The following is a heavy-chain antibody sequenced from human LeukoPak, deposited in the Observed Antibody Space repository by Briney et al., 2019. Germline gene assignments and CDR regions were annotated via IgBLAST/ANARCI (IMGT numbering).Heavy chain of an antibody. D-gene: IGHD1-14*01. CDR2: IFTTGST. Sequence: PSETLSLTCTVSGSSISNYYWSWIRQPAGKGLEWIGRIFTTGSTDYNPSLKSRVAMSRDKSKNQLFLDLTSVTAADTAIYYFARASDNILSYYYHMDLWGKGITVTVSS. J-gene: IGHJ6*03. CDR3: ARASDNILSYYYHMDL. CDR1: GSSISNYY. V-gene: IGHV4-4*07.